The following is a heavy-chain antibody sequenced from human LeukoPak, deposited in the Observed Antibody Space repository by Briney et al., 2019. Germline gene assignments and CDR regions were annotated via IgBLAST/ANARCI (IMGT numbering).Heavy chain of an antibody. CDR1: GGTFSSYA. CDR3: ARAVVVTAIHDY. J-gene: IGHJ4*02. Sequence: ASVKVSCKASGGTFSSYAISWVRQAPGQGLEWMGWISAYNGNTNYAQKLQGRVTMTTDTSTSTAYMELRSLRSDDTAVYYCARAVVVTAIHDYWGQGTLVTVSS. D-gene: IGHD2-21*02. CDR2: ISAYNGNT. V-gene: IGHV1-18*01.